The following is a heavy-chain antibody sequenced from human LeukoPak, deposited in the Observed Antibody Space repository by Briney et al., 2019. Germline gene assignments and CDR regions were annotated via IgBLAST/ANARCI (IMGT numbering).Heavy chain of an antibody. V-gene: IGHV3-11*04. CDR1: GFTFSDYY. CDR3: ARTYYYGSGGYYY. J-gene: IGHJ4*02. D-gene: IGHD3-22*01. Sequence: GGSLRLSCAASGFTFSDYYMSWIRQAPGKGLEWVSYISSSGSTIDYADSVKGRLTISRDNAKNSLHLQMNSLRAEDTAVYYCARTYYYGSGGYYYWGQGTLVTVSS. CDR2: ISSSGSTI.